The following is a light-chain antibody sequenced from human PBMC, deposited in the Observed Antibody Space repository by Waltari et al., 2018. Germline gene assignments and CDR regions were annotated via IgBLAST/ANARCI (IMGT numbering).Light chain of an antibody. J-gene: IGKJ1*01. CDR1: QSINTY. CDR3: QQFGSSPEM. CDR2: GAS. Sequence: IVLTQSPGTLSLSPGEGATLSCRASQSINTYLAWYQQRPGQAPSLLIYGASTRATGTPDRFSGSGSGTDFTLSISRLEPEDFAVYYCQQFGSSPEMFGPGTKVEIK. V-gene: IGKV3-20*01.